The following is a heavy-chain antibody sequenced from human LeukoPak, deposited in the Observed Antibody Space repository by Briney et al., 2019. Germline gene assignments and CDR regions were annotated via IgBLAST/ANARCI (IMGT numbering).Heavy chain of an antibody. J-gene: IGHJ4*02. V-gene: IGHV3-21*01. CDR2: ISSSSSYI. CDR3: AREEMATITEVRGPWDDY. CDR1: GFTFSSYS. D-gene: IGHD5-24*01. Sequence: GGSLRLSCAASGFTFSSYSMNWVRQAPGKGLEWVSSISSSSSYIYYADSVKGRFTISRDNAKNSLYLQMNSLRAEDTAVYYCAREEMATITEVRGPWDDYWGQGTLVTVSS.